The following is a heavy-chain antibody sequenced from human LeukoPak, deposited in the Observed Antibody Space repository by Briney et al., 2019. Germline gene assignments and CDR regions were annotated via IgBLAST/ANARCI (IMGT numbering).Heavy chain of an antibody. D-gene: IGHD3-10*01. J-gene: IGHJ3*01. V-gene: IGHV4-59*01. CDR2: IYSSGST. CDR1: GGSISSLY. CDR3: ARGGVLNAFDF. Sequence: TSETLSLTCTVSGGSISSLYWSWIRQPPGKGLEWIGYIYSSGSTKYNPSLKSRVTISIDTSKNQFSLKLSSLTAADTAVYYCARGGVLNAFDFWGQGTMVTVSS.